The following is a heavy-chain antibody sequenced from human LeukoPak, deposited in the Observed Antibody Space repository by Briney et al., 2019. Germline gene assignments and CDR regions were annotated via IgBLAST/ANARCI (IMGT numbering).Heavy chain of an antibody. CDR1: GGSISSYY. Sequence: SETLSLTCTVSGGSISSYYWNWIRQPPGKGLEWIGYIYTSESTNYTPSLKSRVTISVDTSKKQFSLNLSSVTAADTAVYYCAGGNNYYYYIDVWGKGTTVTVSS. CDR3: AGGNNYYYYIDV. V-gene: IGHV4-4*09. J-gene: IGHJ6*03. CDR2: IYTSEST. D-gene: IGHD1/OR15-1a*01.